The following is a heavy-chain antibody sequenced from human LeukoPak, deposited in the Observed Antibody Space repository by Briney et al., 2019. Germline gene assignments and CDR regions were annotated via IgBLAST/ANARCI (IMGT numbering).Heavy chain of an antibody. J-gene: IGHJ4*02. CDR1: GGSIGTYY. V-gene: IGHV4-59*01. Sequence: SETLSLTCTVSGGSIGTYYWSWIRQPPGKGLEWIGYIYYNGHTDYNPSLRSRVTISVHTSKNQFSLKLSSVTAADAAVYYCARDRHWTNDWVFDYWGQGTLVTVSS. CDR2: IYYNGHT. CDR3: ARDRHWTNDWVFDY. D-gene: IGHD1/OR15-1a*01.